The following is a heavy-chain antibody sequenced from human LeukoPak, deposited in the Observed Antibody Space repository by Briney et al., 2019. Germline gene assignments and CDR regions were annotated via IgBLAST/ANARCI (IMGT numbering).Heavy chain of an antibody. CDR1: GGSISTYY. J-gene: IGHJ1*01. CDR3: ARMRTGLWGFQH. CDR2: VYYSGTT. V-gene: IGHV4-59*12. Sequence: SETLSLTCTVSGGSISTYYWSWIRQHPGKGLEWIGYVYYSGTTNYNPSLKSRVTISGDTSKTQFSLKLSSVTAADTALYYCARMRTGLWGFQHWGQGTLVTVSS. D-gene: IGHD1-26*01.